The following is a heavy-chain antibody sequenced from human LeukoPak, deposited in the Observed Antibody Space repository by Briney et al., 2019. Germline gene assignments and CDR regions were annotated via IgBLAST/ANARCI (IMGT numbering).Heavy chain of an antibody. J-gene: IGHJ4*02. V-gene: IGHV1-69*05. Sequence: SVKVSCKASGGTFSSYAISWVRQAPGQGLEWMGRIIPIFGTANYAQKFQGRVTITTDESTSTAYMELSSLRSEDTAAYYCAGGPIVVVITSHFDYWGQGTLVTVSS. CDR3: AGGPIVVVITSHFDY. CDR2: IIPIFGTA. CDR1: GGTFSSYA. D-gene: IGHD3-22*01.